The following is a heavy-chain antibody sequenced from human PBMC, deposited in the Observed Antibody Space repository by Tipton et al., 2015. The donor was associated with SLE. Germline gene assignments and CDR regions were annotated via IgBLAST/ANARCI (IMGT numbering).Heavy chain of an antibody. V-gene: IGHV3-48*04. CDR2: ISSSSSTI. CDR3: ARDDEYYDFWSGYHHDAFDI. Sequence: SLRLSCAASGCTFSSYSMNWGRQAPGKGLEWVSYISSSSSTIYYADAVKGRFTISRDNAKNSLYLQMNSLRAEDTAVYYCARDDEYYDFWSGYHHDAFDIWGLGTMVTVS. CDR1: GCTFSSYS. D-gene: IGHD3-3*01. J-gene: IGHJ3*02.